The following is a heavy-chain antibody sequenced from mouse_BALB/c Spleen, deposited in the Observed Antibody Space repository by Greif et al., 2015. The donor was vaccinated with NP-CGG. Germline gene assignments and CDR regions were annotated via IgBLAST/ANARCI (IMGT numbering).Heavy chain of an antibody. CDR1: GFTFSSYA. D-gene: IGHD4-1*01. V-gene: IGHV5-9-4*01. CDR3: ARGELTGKWFAY. CDR2: ISSGGSYT. J-gene: IGHJ3*01. Sequence: EVQVVESGGGLVKPGGSLKLSCAASGFTFSSYAMSWVRQSPEKRLEWVAEISSGGSYTYYPDTVTGRFTISRDNAKNTLYLEMSSLRSEDTAMYYCARGELTGKWFAYWGQGTLVTVSA.